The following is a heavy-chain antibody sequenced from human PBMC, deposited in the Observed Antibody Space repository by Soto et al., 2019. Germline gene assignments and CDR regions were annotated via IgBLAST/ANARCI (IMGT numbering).Heavy chain of an antibody. CDR1: GCSLCRRSFY. CDR3: ARLSIAARPYDY. Sequence: SESLSLASAVCGCSLCRRSFYWGWISQPPGKGLEWIGSIYYSGSTYYNPSLKSRVTISVDTSKNQFSLKLSSVTAADTAVYYCARLSIAARPYDYWGQGTLVTVS. J-gene: IGHJ4*02. V-gene: IGHV4-39*01. D-gene: IGHD6-6*01. CDR2: IYYSGST.